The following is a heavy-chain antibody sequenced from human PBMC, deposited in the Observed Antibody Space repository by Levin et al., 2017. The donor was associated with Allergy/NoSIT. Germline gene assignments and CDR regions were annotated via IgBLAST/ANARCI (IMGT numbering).Heavy chain of an antibody. CDR3: ARAAGYSSSWFHYYYGMDV. CDR2: ISYDGSNK. Sequence: QAGGSLRLSCAASGFTFSSYAMHWVRQAPGKGLEWVAVISYDGSNKYYADSVKGRFTISRDNSKNTLYLQMNSLRAEDTAVYYCARAAGYSSSWFHYYYGMDVWGQGTTVTVSS. V-gene: IGHV3-30-3*01. D-gene: IGHD6-13*01. J-gene: IGHJ6*02. CDR1: GFTFSSYA.